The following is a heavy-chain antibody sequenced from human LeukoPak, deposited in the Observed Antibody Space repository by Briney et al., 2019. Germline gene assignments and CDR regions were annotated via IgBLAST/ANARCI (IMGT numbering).Heavy chain of an antibody. V-gene: IGHV1-46*01. CDR3: FGLDY. J-gene: IGHJ4*02. CDR1: GYIFTSYN. Sequence: GASVKVSCKASGYIFTSYNMNWVRQAPGQGLEWMGIINPSGGSTNYAQKFQGRVTMTRDTSTSTVYYCARFAVHRRIAVDGQFGLDYWGQGTLVTVSS. CDR2: INPSGGST. D-gene: IGHD6-19*01.